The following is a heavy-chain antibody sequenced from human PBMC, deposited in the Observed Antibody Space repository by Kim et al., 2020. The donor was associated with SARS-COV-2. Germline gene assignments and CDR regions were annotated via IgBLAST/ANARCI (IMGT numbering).Heavy chain of an antibody. CDR1: GDSITNTDYY. V-gene: IGHV4-30-4*01. CDR2: IYYNGTT. Sequence: SETLSLTCTLSGDSITNTDYYWGWIRQPPGKGLEWIGYIYYNGTTAYNPSLQSRLTISIDTSKNQFSLRLGAVTAAATAAYYCAREGPYYYGMDVWGHGTTVTVSS. CDR3: AREGPYYYGMDV. J-gene: IGHJ6*02.